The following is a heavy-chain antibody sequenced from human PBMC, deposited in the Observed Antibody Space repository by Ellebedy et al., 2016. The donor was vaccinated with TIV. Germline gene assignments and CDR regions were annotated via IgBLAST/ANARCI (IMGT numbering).Heavy chain of an antibody. Sequence: SLKISCAASGFTFENYTLHRVRQAPGKGLEWVSGISWDSVTIGCADSVKGRFSMSRDNAKNSLYLQMNSLRVEGTALYYCASSGVTGLDAFDIWGQGTMVTVSS. CDR1: GFTFENYT. J-gene: IGHJ3*02. V-gene: IGHV3-9*01. CDR2: ISWDSVTI. CDR3: ASSGVTGLDAFDI. D-gene: IGHD5-18*01.